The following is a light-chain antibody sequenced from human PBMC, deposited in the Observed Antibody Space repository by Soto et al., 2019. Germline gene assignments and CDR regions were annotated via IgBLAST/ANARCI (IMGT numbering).Light chain of an antibody. CDR1: QSITNY. V-gene: IGKV1-39*01. CDR2: GAS. Sequence: IQMTQSGSSLSASVGDRVTITCRASQSITNYLNWYQQKPGQAPKLLIYGASSLQRGVPSRFSGSGSGTDFSLTISSLQPEDFATYYCQQSYNTPLTFGGGTKVDIK. J-gene: IGKJ4*01. CDR3: QQSYNTPLT.